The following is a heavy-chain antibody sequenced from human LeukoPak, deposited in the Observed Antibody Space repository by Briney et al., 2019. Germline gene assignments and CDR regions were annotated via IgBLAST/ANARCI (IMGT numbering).Heavy chain of an antibody. J-gene: IGHJ4*02. D-gene: IGHD7-27*01. CDR2: TYYRSKWYS. V-gene: IGHV6-1*01. CDR3: TRDLGTFDY. CDR1: GDTVSSNSAT. Sequence: SQTLSLTCAISGDTVSSNSATWNWIRQSPSRGLEWLGRTYYRSKWYSEYAESMKSRITINPDTSKNQFSLQLNSVTPEDTAVYYCTRDLGTFDYWGQGTLVTVSS.